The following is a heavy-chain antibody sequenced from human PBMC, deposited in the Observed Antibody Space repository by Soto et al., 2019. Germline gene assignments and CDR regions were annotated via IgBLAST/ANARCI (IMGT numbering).Heavy chain of an antibody. CDR2: TYYRSKWYN. CDR1: GDSVSSNRAA. D-gene: IGHD2-15*01. Sequence: PSQALSLTGASSGDSVSSNRAAWNWIRQSPSRGLEWLGRTYYRSKWYNDYAVSVKSRITINPDTSKNQFSLQLNSVTPEDTAVYYCARTPGTCSGGSCYGWGNWFDPWGQGTLVTVSS. V-gene: IGHV6-1*01. CDR3: ARTPGTCSGGSCYGWGNWFDP. J-gene: IGHJ5*02.